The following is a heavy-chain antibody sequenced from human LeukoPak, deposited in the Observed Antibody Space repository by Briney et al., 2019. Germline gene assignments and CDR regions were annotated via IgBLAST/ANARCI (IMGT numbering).Heavy chain of an antibody. D-gene: IGHD3-10*02. CDR3: AELGITMIGGV. J-gene: IGHJ6*04. CDR1: GFTFSRYW. V-gene: IGHV3-48*03. CDR2: ISSSGSTI. Sequence: GGSLRLSCVASGFTFSRYWMSWVRQAPGKGLEWVSYISSSGSTIYYADSVKGRFTISRDNAKNSLYLQMNSLRAEDTAVYYCAELGITMIGGVWGKGTTVTISS.